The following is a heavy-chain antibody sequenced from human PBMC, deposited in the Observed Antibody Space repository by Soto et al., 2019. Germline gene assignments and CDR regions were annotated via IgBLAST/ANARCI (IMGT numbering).Heavy chain of an antibody. D-gene: IGHD3-22*01. J-gene: IGHJ4*02. CDR3: AKVAYYYDSSGYLAPDY. CDR2: ISGSGGST. Sequence: GGSLRLSCAASGFTFSSYAMSWVRQAPGKGLEWVSAISGSGGSTCYADSVKGRFTISRDNSKNTLYLQMNSLRAEDTAVYYCAKVAYYYDSSGYLAPDYWGQGTLVTVSS. V-gene: IGHV3-23*01. CDR1: GFTFSSYA.